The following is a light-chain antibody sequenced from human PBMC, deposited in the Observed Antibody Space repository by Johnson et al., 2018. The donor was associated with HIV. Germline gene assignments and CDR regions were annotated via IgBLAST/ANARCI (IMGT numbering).Light chain of an antibody. J-gene: IGLJ1*01. CDR1: SSNIGNNY. Sequence: QSVLTQPPSVSAAPGQKVTISCSGSSSNIGNNYVSWYQQLPGTAPKLLIYENNKRPSGIPDRFSGSKSGTSATLGIPGLQPGDEADYYCGTWDSSLSAVVFGTGTKVTVL. V-gene: IGLV1-51*02. CDR2: ENN. CDR3: GTWDSSLSAVV.